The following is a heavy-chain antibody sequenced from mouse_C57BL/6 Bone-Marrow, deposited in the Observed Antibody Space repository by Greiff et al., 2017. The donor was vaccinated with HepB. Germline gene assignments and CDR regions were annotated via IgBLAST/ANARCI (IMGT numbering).Heavy chain of an antibody. CDR1: GYTFTSYW. CDR3: STRDTTVVAYYYAMDY. CDR2: IYPGNSDT. Sequence: EVQLQQSGTVLARPGASVKMSCKTSGYTFTSYWMHWVKQRPGQGLEWIGAIYPGNSDTSYNQKFKGKAKLTAVTSASTAYMELSSLTNEYAAVYYCSTRDTTVVAYYYAMDYWGQGTSVTVSS. D-gene: IGHD1-1*01. V-gene: IGHV1-5*01. J-gene: IGHJ4*01.